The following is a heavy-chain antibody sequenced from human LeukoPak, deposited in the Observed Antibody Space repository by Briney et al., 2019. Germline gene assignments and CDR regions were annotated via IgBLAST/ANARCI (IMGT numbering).Heavy chain of an antibody. CDR2: INPSGGST. J-gene: IGHJ4*02. D-gene: IGHD1-26*01. V-gene: IGHV1-46*01. CDR3: ARVASGSYSVSDY. CDR1: GYTFTTYY. Sequence: ASVKVSCKASGYTFTTYYMSWVRQAPGQGPEWMGIINPSGGSTSYAQKFQGRVTMTRDTSTSTDYMELSSLRSEDTAVYYCARVASGSYSVSDYWGQGTLVTVSS.